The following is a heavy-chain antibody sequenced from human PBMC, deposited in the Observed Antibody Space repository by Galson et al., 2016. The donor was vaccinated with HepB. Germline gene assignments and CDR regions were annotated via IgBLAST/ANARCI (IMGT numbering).Heavy chain of an antibody. CDR3: ARGTASRPGYCYALDV. J-gene: IGHJ6*04. V-gene: IGHV3-23*01. CDR2: FSARVDKP. CDR1: GFIFSSFA. Sequence: SLRLSCATSGFIFSSFAMSWVRQAPGKGLEWVSTFSARVDKPYYANSARGRFTISSDNSKKTLYLQMNSLRAEDTAVYFCARGTASRPGYCYALDVWGEGTTVTVSS. D-gene: IGHD6-6*01.